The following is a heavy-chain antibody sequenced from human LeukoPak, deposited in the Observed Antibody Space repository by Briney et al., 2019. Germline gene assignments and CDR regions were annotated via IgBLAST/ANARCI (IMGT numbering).Heavy chain of an antibody. Sequence: PGRSLRLSCAASGITFSRFWMSWVRQAPGKGLQWVANIIQDGSEKHYVDSVKGRFTISRDNAKNSLYLQMNSLRAEDTAVYYCASVGGHNWFDPWGQGTLVTVSS. J-gene: IGHJ5*02. CDR1: GITFSRFW. CDR3: ASVGGHNWFDP. CDR2: IIQDGSEK. V-gene: IGHV3-7*03. D-gene: IGHD3-16*01.